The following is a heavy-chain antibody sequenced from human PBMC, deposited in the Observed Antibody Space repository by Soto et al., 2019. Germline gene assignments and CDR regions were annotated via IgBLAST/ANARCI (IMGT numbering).Heavy chain of an antibody. D-gene: IGHD3-9*01. CDR2: ISYDGSNK. J-gene: IGHJ6*02. Sequence: PGGSLRLSCAASGFTFSSYAMHWVRQAPGKGLEWVAVISYDGSNKYYADSVKGRFTISRDNSKNTLYLQMNSLRAEDTAVYYCARVKGGDNFEQESPKDYYYGMDVWGQGTTVTVSS. V-gene: IGHV3-30-3*01. CDR3: ARVKGGDNFEQESPKDYYYGMDV. CDR1: GFTFSSYA.